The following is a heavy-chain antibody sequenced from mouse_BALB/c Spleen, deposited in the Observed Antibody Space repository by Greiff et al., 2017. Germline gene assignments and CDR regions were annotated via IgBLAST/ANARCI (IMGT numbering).Heavy chain of an antibody. CDR2: ISSGGSYT. V-gene: IGHV5-6*01. CDR3: ATSTMLDY. Sequence: EVKVVESGGDLVKPGGSLKLSCAASGFTFSSYGMSWVRQTPDKRLEWVATISSGGSYTYYPDSVKGRFTISRDNAKNTLYLQMSSLKSEDTAMYYCATSTMLDYWGQGTTLTVSS. CDR1: GFTFSSYG. J-gene: IGHJ2*01. D-gene: IGHD2-1*01.